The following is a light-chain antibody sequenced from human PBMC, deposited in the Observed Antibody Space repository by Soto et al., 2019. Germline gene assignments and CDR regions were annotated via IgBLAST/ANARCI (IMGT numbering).Light chain of an antibody. CDR1: QTIDNN. V-gene: IGKV1-39*01. CDR3: QQSSSIPYT. CDR2: VAF. Sequence: DIQMTQSPSSLSASVGDRVTITCRASQTIDNNLNWYQQKPGKAPRLLIYVAFSLQSGVPSRFSGSRSGTDFTLTISSLQPDDFATYFCQQSSSIPYTFGQGTILEIK. J-gene: IGKJ2*01.